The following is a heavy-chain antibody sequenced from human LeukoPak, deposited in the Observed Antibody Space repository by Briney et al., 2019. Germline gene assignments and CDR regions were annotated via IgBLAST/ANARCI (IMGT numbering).Heavy chain of an antibody. D-gene: IGHD2-15*01. Sequence: PGGSLRLSCTASGFTFGDYAMSWFRQAPGKGLEWVGFIRSKAYGGTTEYAASVKGRFTISRDDSKSIAYLQMNSLKTEDTAVYYCTRLVVVAARGYYFDYWGQGTLVTVSS. CDR2: IRSKAYGGTT. CDR1: GFTFGDYA. V-gene: IGHV3-49*03. J-gene: IGHJ4*02. CDR3: TRLVVVAARGYYFDY.